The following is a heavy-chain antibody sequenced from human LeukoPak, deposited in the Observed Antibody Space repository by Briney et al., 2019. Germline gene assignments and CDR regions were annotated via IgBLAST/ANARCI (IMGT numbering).Heavy chain of an antibody. CDR2: ISGYNGNT. V-gene: IGHV1-18*01. CDR3: ARRYYYYSSGYDDC. J-gene: IGHJ4*02. D-gene: IGHD3-22*01. Sequence: ASVKVSCKTSGYTFTSYGISWVRQAPGQGLEWMGWISGYNGNTNYVQELQGRVTMTTDTSTSTAYMELRSLRSDDTAVYYCARRYYYYSSGYDDCWGQGTLVTVSS. CDR1: GYTFTSYG.